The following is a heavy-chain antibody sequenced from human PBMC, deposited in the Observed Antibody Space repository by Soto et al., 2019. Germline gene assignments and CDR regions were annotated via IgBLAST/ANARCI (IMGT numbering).Heavy chain of an antibody. Sequence: QVQLVQSGAEVKKPGSSVKVSCKASGGTFSSYAISWVRQAPGQGLEWMGGIIPIFGTANNAQKFQGRVTLTAYESTGTAYMELSSLRSEDTAVYYCARDPYCGGDCYLDYWGQGTLVTVSS. CDR3: ARDPYCGGDCYLDY. D-gene: IGHD2-21*02. V-gene: IGHV1-69*12. J-gene: IGHJ4*02. CDR2: IIPIFGTA. CDR1: GGTFSSYA.